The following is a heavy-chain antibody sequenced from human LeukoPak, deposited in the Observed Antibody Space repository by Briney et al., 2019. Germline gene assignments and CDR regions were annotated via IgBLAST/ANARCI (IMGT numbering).Heavy chain of an antibody. V-gene: IGHV4-59*08. CDR1: GGSISSYY. CDR2: IYYSGST. J-gene: IGHJ4*02. Sequence: PSETLSLTCTVSGGSISSYYWSWIRQPPRKGLEWIGYIYYSGSTNYNPSLKSRVTISVDTSKNQFSLKLSSVTAADTAVYYCARLTRDGYNSAQKFDYWGQGTLVTVSS. D-gene: IGHD5-24*01. CDR3: ARLTRDGYNSAQKFDY.